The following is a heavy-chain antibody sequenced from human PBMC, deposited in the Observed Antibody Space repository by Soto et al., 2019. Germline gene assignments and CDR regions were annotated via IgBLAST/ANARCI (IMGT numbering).Heavy chain of an antibody. Sequence: QVQLQESGPGLVKPSQTLSLTCTVSGGSISSGGYYWSWIRQHPGKGLEWSGYIYYSGSTYYNPSLKSRVTISVDTSKNQFSLKLSSVTAADTAVYYCARKYRGSLTPHFDYWGQGTLVTVSS. D-gene: IGHD1-26*01. V-gene: IGHV4-31*03. CDR3: ARKYRGSLTPHFDY. CDR1: GGSISSGGYY. CDR2: IYYSGST. J-gene: IGHJ4*02.